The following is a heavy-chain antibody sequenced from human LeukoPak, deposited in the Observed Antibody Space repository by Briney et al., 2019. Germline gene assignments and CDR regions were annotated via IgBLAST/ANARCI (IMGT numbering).Heavy chain of an antibody. J-gene: IGHJ4*02. Sequence: GGSLRLSCAASGLTFSSYAMSWVRQAPGKGLEWVSAISGSSGHTYYADSVKGRFAISGDNSKNTLYLKMNSLRAEDTAVYYCAKVGFSEMEWLLYSDHWGQGTLVTVSS. CDR2: ISGSSGHT. D-gene: IGHD3-3*01. V-gene: IGHV3-23*01. CDR1: GLTFSSYA. CDR3: AKVGFSEMEWLLYSDH.